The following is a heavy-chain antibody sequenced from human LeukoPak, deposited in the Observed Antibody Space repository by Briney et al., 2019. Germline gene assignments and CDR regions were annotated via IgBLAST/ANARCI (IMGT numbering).Heavy chain of an antibody. CDR3: ARGSPLSYYFDY. D-gene: IGHD2/OR15-2a*01. Sequence: GGSLRLSCAASGFTFSTYAMHWVRQAPGKGLEWVSTISTSGDTTYYAGSVKGRFTISRDNSKNTLFLQMNSLRAEDTAVYYCARGSPLSYYFDYWGQGTLVTVSS. CDR2: ISTSGDTT. CDR1: GFTFSTYA. V-gene: IGHV3-23*01. J-gene: IGHJ4*02.